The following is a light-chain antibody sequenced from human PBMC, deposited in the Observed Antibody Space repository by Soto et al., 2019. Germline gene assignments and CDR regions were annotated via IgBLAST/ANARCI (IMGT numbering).Light chain of an antibody. CDR2: GAS. CDR3: QQYENWPPFT. J-gene: IGKJ3*01. Sequence: EIVMTQSPATLSVSPGERATLSCRASQSVSNYLAWYQQKPGQAPRLLIYGASTRATGIPARFSGSGSGTEFTLTISSLQSEDFAVYYCQQYENWPPFTFGPGTKADLK. V-gene: IGKV3-15*01. CDR1: QSVSNY.